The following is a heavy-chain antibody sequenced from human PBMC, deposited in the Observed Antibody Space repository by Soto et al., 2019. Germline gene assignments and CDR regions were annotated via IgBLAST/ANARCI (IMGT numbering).Heavy chain of an antibody. V-gene: IGHV4-61*01. J-gene: IGHJ4*02. D-gene: IGHD3-10*01. Sequence: PSKTLSLTSTVYGGSVTSDNFYWSWIRQPPGRGLEWIGYIYYTGSTSYNPSLKSRVTISIDTSRNQFSLKLSSVTAADTAGYYCDREFSKARESCDSWGPGSLVT. CDR1: GGSVTSDNFY. CDR3: DREFSKARESCDS. CDR2: IYYTGST.